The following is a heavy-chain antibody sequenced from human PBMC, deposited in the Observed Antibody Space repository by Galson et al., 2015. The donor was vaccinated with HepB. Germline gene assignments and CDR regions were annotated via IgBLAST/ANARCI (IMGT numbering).Heavy chain of an antibody. J-gene: IGHJ4*02. CDR2: IYTGGNT. Sequence: SLRLSCAASGFIVSSNHMTWVRQAPGKGLEWVSVIYTGGNTDYADSVKGRFTISRDNSKNTLYLEMNNLRVEDTAVYYCARGYSRSWYSGLGYWGQGTLVTVSS. D-gene: IGHD6-13*01. CDR3: ARGYSRSWYSGLGY. V-gene: IGHV3-53*01. CDR1: GFIVSSNH.